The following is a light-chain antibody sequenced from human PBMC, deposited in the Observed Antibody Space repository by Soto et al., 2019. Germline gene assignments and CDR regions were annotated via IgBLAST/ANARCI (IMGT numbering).Light chain of an antibody. CDR1: SSDVGAYNF. CDR2: DVS. Sequence: QSALTQPASVSGSRGQSITISCTGTSSDVGAYNFVSWYQQHPGKLPKLMIFDVSRRPSGVSDRFSGSKSGNTASLTISGLQAEDEGDYYCSSYTRSSTHVFGSGTKVTFL. J-gene: IGLJ1*01. CDR3: SSYTRSSTHV. V-gene: IGLV2-14*03.